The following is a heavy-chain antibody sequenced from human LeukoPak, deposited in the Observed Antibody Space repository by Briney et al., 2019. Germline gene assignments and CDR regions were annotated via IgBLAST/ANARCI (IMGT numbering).Heavy chain of an antibody. D-gene: IGHD3-3*01. CDR2: FLFDGSNK. CDR3: ARGGSVGKSYYDFWSGEY. V-gene: IGHV3-30-3*01. CDR1: GFTFSSYA. Sequence: GGSLRLPCAASGFTFSSYAMHWVFFSLCYFLLFLFVFLFDGSNKYYADSVKGRFTISRDNSKNTLYLQMNSLRAEDTAVYYCARGGSVGKSYYDFWSGEYWGQGTLVTVSS. J-gene: IGHJ4*02.